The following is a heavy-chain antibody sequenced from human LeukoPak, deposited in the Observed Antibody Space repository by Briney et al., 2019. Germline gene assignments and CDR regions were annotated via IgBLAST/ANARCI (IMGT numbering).Heavy chain of an antibody. CDR2: IKQDGSEK. J-gene: IGHJ4*02. Sequence: GGSLRLSCAASGFTFSRSWMSWVRQAPGEGLEWVANIKQDGSEKYYVDSVKGRFTISRDNAKNSLYLQMNFLRAEDTAVYYCARDGYSGSYYDYWGQGTLVTVSS. CDR1: GFTFSRSW. V-gene: IGHV3-7*04. D-gene: IGHD1-26*01. CDR3: ARDGYSGSYYDY.